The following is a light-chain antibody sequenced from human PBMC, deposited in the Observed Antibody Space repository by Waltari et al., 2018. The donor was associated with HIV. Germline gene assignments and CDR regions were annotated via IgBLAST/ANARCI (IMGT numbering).Light chain of an antibody. CDR3: QQYGSSPYT. V-gene: IGKV3-20*01. J-gene: IGKJ2*01. Sequence: EIVLTQSPGTLSLSPGERATLSCRASQSVSSIYLAWYQQKPGQAPRLLIYGASSRATGIPDRFSGSGSGTDFTLTISRREPEDFAVYYCQQYGSSPYTFGQGTKLEIK. CDR1: QSVSSIY. CDR2: GAS.